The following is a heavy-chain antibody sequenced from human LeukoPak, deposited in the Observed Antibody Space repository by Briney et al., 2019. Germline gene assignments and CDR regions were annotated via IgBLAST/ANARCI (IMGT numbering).Heavy chain of an antibody. Sequence: PSETLSLTCTVSGGSISSYYWSWIRQPPGKGLEWIGSIYYSGSTYYNPSLKSRVTISVDTSKNQFSLKLSSVTAADTAVYYCARGSSGRPNDYWGQGTLVTVSS. CDR2: IYYSGST. J-gene: IGHJ4*02. CDR1: GGSISSYY. D-gene: IGHD1-26*01. CDR3: ARGSSGRPNDY. V-gene: IGHV4-39*07.